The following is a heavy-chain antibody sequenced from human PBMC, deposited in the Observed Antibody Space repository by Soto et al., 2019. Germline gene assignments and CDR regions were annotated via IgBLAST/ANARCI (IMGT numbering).Heavy chain of an antibody. CDR1: GITFEEFA. Sequence: EVQLVESGGGLVQPGGSLRLSCAATGITFEEFAIHWVRQAPGKGLEWVSGINWNSGSIGYADSVKGLFTISRDNAKNSLYLHLNSLRAEDTALYYCAKAPNLVTHWFDPWGQGTLVTVSS. J-gene: IGHJ5*02. CDR3: AKAPNLVTHWFDP. CDR2: INWNSGSI. V-gene: IGHV3-9*01. D-gene: IGHD3-9*01.